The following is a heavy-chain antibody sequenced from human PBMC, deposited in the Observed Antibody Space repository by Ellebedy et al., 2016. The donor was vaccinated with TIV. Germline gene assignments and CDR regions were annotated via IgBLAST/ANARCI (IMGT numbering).Heavy chain of an antibody. CDR1: GGTFRSSV. D-gene: IGHD4-11*01. Sequence: SVTVSCXASGGTFRSSVISWVRQAPGQGLEWMGRIIPILGIPNYAQKFQGRVTMTTSASRTTAYMELRSLRSDDTAVYYCARENSNYWFWDYWGQGTLVTVSS. CDR3: ARENSNYWFWDY. V-gene: IGHV1-69*04. CDR2: IIPILGIP. J-gene: IGHJ4*02.